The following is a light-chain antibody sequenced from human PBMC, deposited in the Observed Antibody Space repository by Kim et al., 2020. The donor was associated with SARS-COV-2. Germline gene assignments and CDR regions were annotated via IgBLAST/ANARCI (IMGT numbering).Light chain of an antibody. CDR2: QGS. V-gene: IGLV3-1*01. J-gene: IGLJ1*01. Sequence: SYELTQPPSVSVSPGQTASITYSGDKLGDKYACWYQQKPGQSPVLVIYQGSKRPSGIPERFSGSNSGNTATLTISGTQAMDEADYYCQAWDSSTYVFGTGTKVTVL. CDR3: QAWDSSTYV. CDR1: KLGDKY.